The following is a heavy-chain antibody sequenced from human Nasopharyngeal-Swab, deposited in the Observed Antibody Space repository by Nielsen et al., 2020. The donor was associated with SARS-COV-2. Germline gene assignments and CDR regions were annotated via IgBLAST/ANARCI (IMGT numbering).Heavy chain of an antibody. D-gene: IGHD3-3*01. V-gene: IGHV3-23*01. J-gene: IGHJ4*02. CDR3: AKHGWESGYYDFWSGYYTGPSGIDY. Sequence: GGSLRLSCAASGFTFSSYAMSWVRQAPGKGLELVSAISGSGGSTYYADSVKGRFTISRDNSKNTLYLQMNSLRAEATAVYYCAKHGWESGYYDFWSGYYTGPSGIDYWGQGTLVTVSS. CDR2: ISGSGGST. CDR1: GFTFSSYA.